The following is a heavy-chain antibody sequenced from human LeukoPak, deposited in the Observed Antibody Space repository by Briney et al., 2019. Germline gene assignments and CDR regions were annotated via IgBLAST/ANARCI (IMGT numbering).Heavy chain of an antibody. CDR1: GGSISSSSYY. CDR2: INHSGST. V-gene: IGHV4-39*07. CDR3: ARGRSGHFNWFDP. D-gene: IGHD3-3*01. J-gene: IGHJ5*02. Sequence: SETLSLTCTVSGGSISSSSYYWSWIRQPPGKGLEWIGEINHSGSTNYNPSLKSRVTISVDTSKNQFSLKLSSVTAADTAVYYCARGRSGHFNWFDPWGQGTLVTVSS.